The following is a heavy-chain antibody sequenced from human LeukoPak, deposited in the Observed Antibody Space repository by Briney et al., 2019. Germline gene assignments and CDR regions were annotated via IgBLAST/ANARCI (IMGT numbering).Heavy chain of an antibody. CDR1: GYSFTSYW. J-gene: IGHJ5*02. CDR2: IYPGDSDT. V-gene: IGHV5-51*01. D-gene: IGHD3-10*01. CDR3: ARAAMVRGVIGWFDP. Sequence: GESLKISCKGSGYSFTSYWIGWVRQMPGKGLEWMGIIYPGDSDTRYSPSFQGQVTISADKSISTAYLQWSSLKASDTAMYYCARAAMVRGVIGWFDPRGQGTLVTVSS.